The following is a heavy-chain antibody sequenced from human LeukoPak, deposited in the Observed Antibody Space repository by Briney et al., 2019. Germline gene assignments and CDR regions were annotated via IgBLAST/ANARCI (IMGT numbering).Heavy chain of an antibody. D-gene: IGHD6-19*01. V-gene: IGHV3-23*01. CDR3: AKGLGSGWYLFEY. Sequence: PGGSLRLSCAGSGFTFSSNAMSWVRQAPGKGLEWVSAISGGGGSTYYADSVKGRFTISRDDSKNTLYVQMNSLRAEHTAVYYCAKGLGSGWYLFEYWGQGTLVTVSS. CDR2: ISGGGGST. J-gene: IGHJ4*02. CDR1: GFTFSSNA.